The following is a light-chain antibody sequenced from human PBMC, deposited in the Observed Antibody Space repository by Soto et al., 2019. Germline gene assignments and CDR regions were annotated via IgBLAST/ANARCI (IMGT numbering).Light chain of an antibody. CDR3: QQYNNWPWT. V-gene: IGKV3-15*01. CDR1: QSISDT. Sequence: ELVLTQSPATLSVSPGGRATLSCRASQSISDTLAWYQQKPGQAPRLLIHGASTRATGFPARFSGSGSGTDLTITISSLQSEDGAIYDGQQYNNWPWTFGQGTKVDI. J-gene: IGKJ1*01. CDR2: GAS.